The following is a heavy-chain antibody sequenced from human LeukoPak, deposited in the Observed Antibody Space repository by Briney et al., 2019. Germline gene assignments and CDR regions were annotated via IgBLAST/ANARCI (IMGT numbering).Heavy chain of an antibody. J-gene: IGHJ6*02. Sequence: GGSLRLSCAASGFNVSTKYMSWVHQAPGKGLEWVSLLYSGGITYYSDSVKGRFTTSRDNSKNTLYLQMNSLRAEDTAVYYCARDRDGMDVWGQGTTVTVSS. CDR3: ARDRDGMDV. CDR1: GFNVSTKY. V-gene: IGHV3-66*01. CDR2: LYSGGIT.